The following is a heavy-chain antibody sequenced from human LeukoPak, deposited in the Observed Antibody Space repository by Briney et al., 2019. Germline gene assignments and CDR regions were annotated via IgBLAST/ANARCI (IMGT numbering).Heavy chain of an antibody. D-gene: IGHD1-14*01. Sequence: GGSLRLSCAASGFTFITYGMHWVRQAPGKGLEYVSAISSNGGKTYYANSVKGRFTISRDNSKNTLYLQMGSLRAEDMAVYYCARDYNNIWAPLFDSWGQGTLATVSS. CDR1: GFTFITYG. V-gene: IGHV3-64*01. CDR3: ARDYNNIWAPLFDS. CDR2: ISSNGGKT. J-gene: IGHJ4*02.